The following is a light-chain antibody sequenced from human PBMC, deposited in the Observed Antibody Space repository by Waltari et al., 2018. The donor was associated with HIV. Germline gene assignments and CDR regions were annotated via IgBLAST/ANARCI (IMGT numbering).Light chain of an antibody. CDR3: CSYANTKGV. Sequence: QSALTQPASVSGSPGQSITLSCTGTSSAVGSYNLVSGYRQHPGKAPKLMIYEVTKRPSGVSNRFSGSKSGNTASLTISGLQAEDEADYYCCSYANTKGVFGGGTKLTVL. V-gene: IGLV2-23*02. CDR2: EVT. CDR1: SSAVGSYNL. J-gene: IGLJ2*01.